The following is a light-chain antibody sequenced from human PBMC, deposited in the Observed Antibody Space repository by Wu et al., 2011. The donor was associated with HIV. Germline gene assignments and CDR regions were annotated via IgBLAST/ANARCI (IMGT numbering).Light chain of an antibody. CDR2: GAS. CDR3: QQRNDWPLT. V-gene: IGKV3-15*01. CDR1: QSVSSN. J-gene: IGKJ5*01. Sequence: PATLSVSPGERATLSCRASQSVSSNLAWYQQKPGQAPRLLIYGASTRATGIPDRLSGSGSGTEFTLTISSLEPEDFAVYYCQQRNDWPLTFGQGTRLEI.